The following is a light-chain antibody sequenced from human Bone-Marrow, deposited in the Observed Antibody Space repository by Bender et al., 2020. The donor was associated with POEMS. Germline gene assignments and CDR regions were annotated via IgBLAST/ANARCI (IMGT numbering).Light chain of an antibody. CDR2: QDN. CDR3: HVWDRDNEQHI. V-gene: IGLV3-1*01. Sequence: SYELTQPPSVSVSPGQTASITCSGEKLGNRNVGWHQQKPGLSPVLLIFQDNKRPSGISERFSGSNSGTTATLTISGTQAMDEADYYCHVWDRDNEQHIFGPGTTVTV. J-gene: IGLJ1*01. CDR1: KLGNRN.